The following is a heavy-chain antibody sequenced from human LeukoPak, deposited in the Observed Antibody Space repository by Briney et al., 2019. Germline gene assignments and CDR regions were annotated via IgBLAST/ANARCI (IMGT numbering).Heavy chain of an antibody. V-gene: IGHV3-74*01. CDR3: ARGLVTASNFYYYFMDV. D-gene: IGHD2-21*02. Sequence: GGSLRLSCAASGFTFSSNWMHWFRQVPGKGLVWLSRVNSDGSSTYYADSVRGRFTISRDNAKNTLYLQMSSLRAEDSAVYYCARGLVTASNFYYYFMDVWGKGTTVTVS. CDR1: GFTFSSNW. CDR2: VNSDGSST. J-gene: IGHJ6*03.